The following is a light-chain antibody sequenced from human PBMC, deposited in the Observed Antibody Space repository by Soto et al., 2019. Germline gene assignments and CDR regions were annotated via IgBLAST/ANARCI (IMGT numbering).Light chain of an antibody. Sequence: EIVLTQSPATLSLSLGETATLSCRASQSVGSYLAWYQQKPGQAPRLLIYDASTRATGIPARFSGSGSGTDFTLTISSLEPEGFAVYYCQQRTNSPPVTFGGGTKVEIK. V-gene: IGKV3-11*01. CDR3: QQRTNSPPVT. J-gene: IGKJ4*01. CDR2: DAS. CDR1: QSVGSY.